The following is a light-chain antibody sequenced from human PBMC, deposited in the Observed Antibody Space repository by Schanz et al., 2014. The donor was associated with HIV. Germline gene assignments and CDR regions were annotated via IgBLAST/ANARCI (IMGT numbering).Light chain of an antibody. Sequence: IQMTQSPSTVSASVGDRVTITCRASQTIGRFLAWYQQKPGRAPKLLIHQASTLQTGVPSRFSGSGSGTSFTLTITSLQPDDFATYYCQQYNSYSRTFGQGTKLEIK. CDR1: QTIGRF. V-gene: IGKV1-5*03. J-gene: IGKJ2*01. CDR3: QQYNSYSRT. CDR2: QAS.